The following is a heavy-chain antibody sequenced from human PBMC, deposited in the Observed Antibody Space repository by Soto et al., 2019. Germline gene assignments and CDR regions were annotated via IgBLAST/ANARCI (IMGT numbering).Heavy chain of an antibody. CDR1: GYTFTSYG. CDR3: ARDICSGGSCYPLNWFDP. CDR2: ISAYNGNT. V-gene: IGHV1-18*01. J-gene: IGHJ5*02. Sequence: GASVKVSCKASGYTFTSYGISWVRQAPGQGLEWMGWISAYNGNTNYAQKLQGRVTMTTDTSTSTAYMELRSLRSDDTAVYYFARDICSGGSCYPLNWFDPWGQGTLVTVSS. D-gene: IGHD2-15*01.